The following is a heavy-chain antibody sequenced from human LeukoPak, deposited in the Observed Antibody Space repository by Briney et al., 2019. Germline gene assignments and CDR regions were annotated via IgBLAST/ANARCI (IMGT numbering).Heavy chain of an antibody. CDR2: IKQDGSQK. Sequence: GSLRLSCAASGFTFSSYWMTWIRQAPGKGLEWVANIKQDGSQKYYVDSVKGRFTISRDNAKNSLYLQMNSLRAEDTAVYYCLPLYCSGTGCPLHYWGQGTLVTVSS. CDR3: LPLYCSGTGCPLHY. J-gene: IGHJ4*02. D-gene: IGHD2-2*01. V-gene: IGHV3-7*01. CDR1: GFTFSSYW.